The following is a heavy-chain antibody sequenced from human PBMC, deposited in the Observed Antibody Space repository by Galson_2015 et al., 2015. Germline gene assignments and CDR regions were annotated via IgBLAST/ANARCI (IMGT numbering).Heavy chain of an antibody. V-gene: IGHV4-31*03. CDR2: IHHSGAT. J-gene: IGHJ4*02. D-gene: IGHD3-10*01. CDR3: SRGRYHYGFEGLDY. CDR1: GGVFKSGGDF. Sequence: TLSLTCSVFGGVFKSGGDFWSWIRMRPGKGLEWIGYIHHSGATHYNPSLKSRLTMSVDTSKNEFSLNLRSVTAADTAVYYCSRGRYHYGFEGLDYWGQGIVVTVSS.